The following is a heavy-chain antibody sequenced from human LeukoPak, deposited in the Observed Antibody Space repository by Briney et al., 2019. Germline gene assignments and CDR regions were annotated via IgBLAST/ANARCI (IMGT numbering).Heavy chain of an antibody. J-gene: IGHJ4*02. D-gene: IGHD6-19*01. CDR3: ARFGWGKRGENFDY. V-gene: IGHV1-8*01. CDR1: GYTFTSYD. Sequence: ASVKVSCKASGYTFTSYDINWVRQATGQGLEWMGWMNPNSGNTGYAQKFQGRVTMTRNTAISTAYMELSSLRSEDTAVYYCARFGWGKRGENFDYWGQGTLVTVSS. CDR2: MNPNSGNT.